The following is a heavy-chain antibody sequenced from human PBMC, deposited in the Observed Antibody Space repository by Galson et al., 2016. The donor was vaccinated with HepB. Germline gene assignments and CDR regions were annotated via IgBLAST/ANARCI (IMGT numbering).Heavy chain of an antibody. D-gene: IGHD3-10*01. V-gene: IGHV3-23*01. J-gene: IGHJ4*02. CDR2: ISSSGGHT. Sequence: SLRLSCAASGFSFKDYAMSWVRQAPGKGLEWVSGISSSGGHTYYADSVKGRFTISRDNSKNTLYLHLNSLRAEDTARYYCAKDADWKWSFRPDYFDYWGQGTLVTVSS. CDR1: GFSFKDYA. CDR3: AKDADWKWSFRPDYFDY.